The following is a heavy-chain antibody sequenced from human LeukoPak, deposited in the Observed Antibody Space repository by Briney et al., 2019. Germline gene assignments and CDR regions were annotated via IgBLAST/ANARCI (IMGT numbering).Heavy chain of an antibody. Sequence: GGSLRLSCAASGFTFSSYGMHWVRQAPGKGLEWVAVISYDGSNKYYADSVKGRFTISRDNSKNTLYLQMNSLRAEDTAVYYCAKDEGSGYSYGTDYWGQGTLVTVSS. D-gene: IGHD5-18*01. CDR2: ISYDGSNK. J-gene: IGHJ4*02. CDR3: AKDEGSGYSYGTDY. CDR1: GFTFSSYG. V-gene: IGHV3-30*18.